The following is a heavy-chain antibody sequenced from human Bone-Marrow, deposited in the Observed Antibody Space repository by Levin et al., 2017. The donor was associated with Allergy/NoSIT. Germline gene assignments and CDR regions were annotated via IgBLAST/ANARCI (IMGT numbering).Heavy chain of an antibody. CDR3: ARSREGGYSYGYYFLH. CDR2: IIPILETT. J-gene: IGHJ1*01. Sequence: ASVKVSCKASGGTFSDYTISWARQAPGQGLEWMGRIIPILETTNYAQRFQGRVTITADKSTSTAYLELSSLRSDDTAVYYCARSREGGYSYGYYFLHWGQGTRVTVSS. CDR1: GGTFSDYT. D-gene: IGHD5-18*01. V-gene: IGHV1-69*08.